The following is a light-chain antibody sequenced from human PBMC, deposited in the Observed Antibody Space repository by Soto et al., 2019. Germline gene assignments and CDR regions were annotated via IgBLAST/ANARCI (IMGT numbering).Light chain of an antibody. CDR3: QQRSNWPPYT. J-gene: IGKJ2*01. V-gene: IGKV3-11*01. CDR2: DAS. Sequence: EIVLTQSPATLSLSPGERATLSCRASQSVSSYLAWYQQKPGQAPRLLIYDASNRATGIPARFSGSGSGTDFTHSISSLEPEDFGIYYCQQRSNWPPYTFGQGTKREIK. CDR1: QSVSSY.